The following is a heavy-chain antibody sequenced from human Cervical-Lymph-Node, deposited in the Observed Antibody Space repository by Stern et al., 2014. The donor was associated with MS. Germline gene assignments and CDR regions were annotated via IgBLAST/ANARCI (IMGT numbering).Heavy chain of an antibody. CDR3: ARDSDLGNGGYGMDV. J-gene: IGHJ6*02. CDR1: GGIFTDLA. Sequence: QLVQSGAEVKRPGSSVKVSCKASGGIFTDLAISWVRQAPRQGLEWMGGIIPVFGTANYAPKFQGRVTFTADESTSTVYMELSRLRSDDTAVYYCARDSDLGNGGYGMDVWGQGTTVTVSS. V-gene: IGHV1-69*01. D-gene: IGHD2-8*01. CDR2: IIPVFGTA.